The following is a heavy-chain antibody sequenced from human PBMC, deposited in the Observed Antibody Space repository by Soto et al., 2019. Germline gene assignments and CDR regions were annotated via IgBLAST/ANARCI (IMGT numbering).Heavy chain of an antibody. CDR2: IKPDGSDK. D-gene: IGHD1-26*01. V-gene: IGHV3-7*01. Sequence: EVQLVESGGGLVQPGGSLRLSCAASGFSFSTYWMSWVRQAPGKGLEWVATIKPDGSDKYYVDSVKGRLTISRDNAKKSLLLQMNSLTAEDTAVYYCASGGWETPIWGQGTLVTVSS. J-gene: IGHJ4*02. CDR1: GFSFSTYW. CDR3: ASGGWETPI.